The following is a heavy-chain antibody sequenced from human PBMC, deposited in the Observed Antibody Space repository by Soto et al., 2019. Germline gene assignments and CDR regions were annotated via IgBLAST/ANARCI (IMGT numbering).Heavy chain of an antibody. CDR2: ISGSGGST. D-gene: IGHD5-18*01. J-gene: IGHJ1*01. CDR1: GFTFSSYA. Sequence: GGSLRLSCAASGFTFSSYAMSWVRQAPGKGLEWVSAISGSGGSTYYADSVKGRLTISRDNSKNSLYLQMNSLRAEDAAVYYCAKVRGYSYGYYFQHWGQGTLVTVSS. CDR3: AKVRGYSYGYYFQH. V-gene: IGHV3-23*01.